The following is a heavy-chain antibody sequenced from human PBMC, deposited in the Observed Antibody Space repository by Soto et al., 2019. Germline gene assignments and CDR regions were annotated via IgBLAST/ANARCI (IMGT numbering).Heavy chain of an antibody. J-gene: IGHJ2*01. Sequence: GGSLRLSCAASGFTVSSNYMSWVRQAPGKGLEWVSVIYSGGSTYYADSVKGRFTISRDNSENTLYLQMNSLRAEDTAVYYCARENGDHSCSYGSCYFHLWRRGTLVTVHS. CDR2: IYSGGST. V-gene: IGHV3-66*01. D-gene: IGHD6-6*01. CDR1: GFTVSSNY. CDR3: ARENGDHSCSYGSCYFHL.